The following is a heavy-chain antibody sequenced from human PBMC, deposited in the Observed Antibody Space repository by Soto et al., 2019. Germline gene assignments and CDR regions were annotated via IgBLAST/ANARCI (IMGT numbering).Heavy chain of an antibody. V-gene: IGHV1-2*02. Sequence: ASLEVTCQASGYTFTGYYMHWVRQAPGQGLEWMGWINPNSGGTNYAQKFQGRVTMTRDTSISTAYMELSRLRSDDTAVYYCASPYSSSSLSFDYWGQGTLVTVSS. D-gene: IGHD6-6*01. CDR1: GYTFTGYY. CDR2: INPNSGGT. J-gene: IGHJ4*02. CDR3: ASPYSSSSLSFDY.